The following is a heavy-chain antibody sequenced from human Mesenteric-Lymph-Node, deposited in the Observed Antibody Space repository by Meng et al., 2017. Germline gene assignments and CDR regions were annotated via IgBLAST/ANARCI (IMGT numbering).Heavy chain of an antibody. Sequence: GGSLRLSCKASGSRLTNYWIAWVRQMPGKGLEWMGIIYPGDSDTRYSPSFQGQVTISADKSISTAYLQWSSLKASDTAMYYCARCGGDCYSVWYFDLWGRGTLVTVSS. CDR1: GSRLTNYW. CDR3: ARCGGDCYSVWYFDL. CDR2: IYPGDSDT. V-gene: IGHV5-51*01. J-gene: IGHJ2*01. D-gene: IGHD2-21*02.